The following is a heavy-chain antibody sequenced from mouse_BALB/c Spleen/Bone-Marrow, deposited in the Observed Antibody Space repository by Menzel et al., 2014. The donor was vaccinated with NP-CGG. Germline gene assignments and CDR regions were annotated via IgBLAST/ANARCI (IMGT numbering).Heavy chain of an antibody. CDR2: INPDSNTI. CDR3: SRQGWLLGMGY. V-gene: IGHV4-1*02. CDR1: GFDFSRYW. D-gene: IGHD2-3*01. Sequence: EVRLVESGGGLVQPGGSLKLSCAASGFDFSRYWMSWVRQAPGKGLEWIGEINPDSNTINYTPSLKDKFIISRDNAKNTLYLQMSKVRSEDTALYYCSRQGWLLGMGYWGQGTSVTVSS. J-gene: IGHJ4*01.